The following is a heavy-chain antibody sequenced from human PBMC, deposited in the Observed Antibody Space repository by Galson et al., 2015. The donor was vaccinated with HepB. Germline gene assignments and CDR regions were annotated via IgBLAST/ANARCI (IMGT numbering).Heavy chain of an antibody. J-gene: IGHJ4*02. V-gene: IGHV3-23*01. Sequence: SLRLSCAASGFTFSSYAMSWVRQAPGKGLEWVSAISGSGGSTYYADSVKGRFTISRDNSKNTLYLQMNSLRAEDTAVYYCAKVRVDRYSSWYVFDYWGQGTLVTVSS. D-gene: IGHD6-13*01. CDR2: ISGSGGST. CDR3: AKVRVDRYSSWYVFDY. CDR1: GFTFSSYA.